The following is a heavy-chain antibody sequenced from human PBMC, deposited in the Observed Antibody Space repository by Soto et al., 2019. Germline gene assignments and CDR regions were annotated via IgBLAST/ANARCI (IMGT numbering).Heavy chain of an antibody. V-gene: IGHV3-23*01. J-gene: IGHJ4*02. Sequence: LRLSCAASGFTFYNYVMSWVRQAPGKGLEWVSAITGGGDDTYYADSVKGRFAISRDNSRNTLYLQVTSLRAEDTAVYYCAKGSASTRPYYFDYWGQGTLVTVSS. CDR3: AKGSASTRPYYFDY. CDR1: GFTFYNYV. CDR2: ITGGGDDT.